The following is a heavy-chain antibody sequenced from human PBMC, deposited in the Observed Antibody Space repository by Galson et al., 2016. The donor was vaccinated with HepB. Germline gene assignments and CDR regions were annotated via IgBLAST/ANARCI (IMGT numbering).Heavy chain of an antibody. Sequence: QSGAEVKKAGESLKISCKGSGSSFTSYWIAWVRQMPGKGLEWMGIIWPGDSDTRYSPSFQGQVTISADKSIATAYLQWSSLKASDTAMYFCAGRDSGGLYPFDSWGQGTMVTVSS. J-gene: IGHJ4*02. CDR1: GSSFTSYW. CDR3: AGRDSGGLYPFDS. CDR2: IWPGDSDT. D-gene: IGHD6-19*01. V-gene: IGHV5-51*01.